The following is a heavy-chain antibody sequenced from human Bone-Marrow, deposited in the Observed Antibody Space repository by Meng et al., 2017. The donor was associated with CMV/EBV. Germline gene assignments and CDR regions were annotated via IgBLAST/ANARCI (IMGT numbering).Heavy chain of an antibody. CDR2: INHSGST. CDR1: GGSISGYY. J-gene: IGHJ4*02. Sequence: SETLSLTCTVSGGSISGYYWSWIRQPPGKGLEWIGEINHSGSTNYNPSLKSRVTISVDTSKNQFSLKLSSVTAADTAVYYCARFSVGATPPHGDYWGQGTLVTVSS. V-gene: IGHV4-34*01. CDR3: ARFSVGATPPHGDY. D-gene: IGHD1-26*01.